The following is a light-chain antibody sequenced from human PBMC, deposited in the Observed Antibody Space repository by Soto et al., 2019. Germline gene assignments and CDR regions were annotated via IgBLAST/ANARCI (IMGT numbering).Light chain of an antibody. V-gene: IGLV2-14*01. Sequence: SVLTQPASVSGSPGQSITISRTGTSSDVGGYNYVSWYQQHPGKAPKLMIYDVSNRPSGVSNRFSGSKSGNTASLTISGLQAEDEADYHCSSYTSSSTPYVFGTGTKVTVL. J-gene: IGLJ1*01. CDR3: SSYTSSSTPYV. CDR2: DVS. CDR1: SSDVGGYNY.